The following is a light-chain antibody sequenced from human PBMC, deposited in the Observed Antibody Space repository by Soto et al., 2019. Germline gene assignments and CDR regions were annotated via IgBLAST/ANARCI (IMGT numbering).Light chain of an antibody. CDR1: NIGTDA. V-gene: IGLV3-12*02. CDR3: QVCDSSSDLVL. Sequence: SSELTQPHSVAVATAQMARITCGGNNIGTDAVHWCQQKPGQDPVLVIYSDTNRPSGIPERFSGSNPGNTATLTISRVEAGDEADYFCQVCDSSSDLVLFGGGTKLTVL. J-gene: IGLJ2*01. CDR2: SDT.